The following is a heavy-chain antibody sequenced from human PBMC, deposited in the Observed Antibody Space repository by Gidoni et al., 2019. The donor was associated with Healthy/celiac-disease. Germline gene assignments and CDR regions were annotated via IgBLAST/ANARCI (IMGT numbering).Heavy chain of an antibody. CDR1: GGTFSSYA. Sequence: QVQLVQSGAAVKKPGSSVKVSCKAFGGTFSSYAITCVRQAPGQGLEWMGGLIPIFGTANYAQKFQGRVTITADESTSTAYMELSSLRSEDTAVYYCARWGDIVVVPAARAGSVADAFDIWGQGTMVTVSS. J-gene: IGHJ3*02. CDR2: LIPIFGTA. CDR3: ARWGDIVVVPAARAGSVADAFDI. D-gene: IGHD2-2*01. V-gene: IGHV1-69*01.